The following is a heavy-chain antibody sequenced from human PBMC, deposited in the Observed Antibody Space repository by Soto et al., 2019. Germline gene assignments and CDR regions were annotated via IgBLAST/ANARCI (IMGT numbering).Heavy chain of an antibody. J-gene: IGHJ5*02. D-gene: IGHD3-9*01. CDR3: ASDNYDILTGYYKRWFDP. CDR1: GGSFSGYY. Sequence: SETLSLTCAVYGGSFSGYYWIWIRQPPGKGLEWIGEINHSGSTNYNPSLKSRVTISVDTSKNQFSLKLSSVTAADTAVYYCASDNYDILTGYYKRWFDPWGQGTLVTVSS. V-gene: IGHV4-34*01. CDR2: INHSGST.